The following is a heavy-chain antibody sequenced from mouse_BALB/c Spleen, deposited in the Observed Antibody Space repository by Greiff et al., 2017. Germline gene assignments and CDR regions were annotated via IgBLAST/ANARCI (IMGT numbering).Heavy chain of an antibody. V-gene: IGHV3-6*02. CDR2: ISYDGSN. J-gene: IGHJ2*01. CDR1: GYSITSGYY. D-gene: IGHD1-2*01. Sequence: VQLKESGPGLVKPSQSLSLTCSVTGYSITSGYYWNWIRQFPGNKLEWMGYISYDGSNNYNPSLKNRISITRDTSKNQFFLKLNSVTTEDTATYYCARERDIHYYGFDYWGQGTTLTVSS. CDR3: ARERDIHYYGFDY.